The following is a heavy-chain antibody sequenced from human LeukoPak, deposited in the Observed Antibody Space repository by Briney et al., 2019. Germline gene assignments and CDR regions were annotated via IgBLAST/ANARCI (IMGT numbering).Heavy chain of an antibody. CDR3: ARRRGSYPNWFDP. CDR1: GGSISSYY. D-gene: IGHD1-26*01. CDR2: IYYSGST. Sequence: SETLSLTCTVSGGSISSYYWSWIRQPPGKGLEGIGYIYYSGSTNYNPSLKSRVTISVDTSKNQFSLKLSSVTAADTAVYYCARRRGSYPNWFDPWGQGTLVTVSS. V-gene: IGHV4-59*08. J-gene: IGHJ5*02.